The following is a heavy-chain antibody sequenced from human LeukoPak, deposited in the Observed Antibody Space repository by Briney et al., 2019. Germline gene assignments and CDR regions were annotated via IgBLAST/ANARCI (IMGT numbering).Heavy chain of an antibody. CDR1: GFTFSIYT. Sequence: GGSLRLSCAASGFTFSIYTMNWVRQAPGKGLEWVSSIISSNYIYYADSVKGRFTISRDDAKNSLYLQMNSLRAEDTAVYYCARANSGLDYWGQGTLVTVSS. J-gene: IGHJ4*02. CDR2: IISSNYI. D-gene: IGHD1-26*01. V-gene: IGHV3-21*01. CDR3: ARANSGLDY.